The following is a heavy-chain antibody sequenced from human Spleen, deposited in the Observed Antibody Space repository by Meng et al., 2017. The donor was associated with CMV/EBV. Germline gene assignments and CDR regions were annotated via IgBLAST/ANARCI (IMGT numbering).Heavy chain of an antibody. V-gene: IGHV3-15*04. CDR1: GFTFSDHY. CDR2: SESKTDGETT. Sequence: GGSLRLSCAASGFTFSDHYMDWVRQAPGKGLEWVGRSESKTDGETTDYAAPVKGRFIISRDDSKNTLYLQMNSLKTEDTAVYYCTTDDIVVDGPYWGQGTLVTVSS. CDR3: TTDDIVVDGPY. D-gene: IGHD2-2*01. J-gene: IGHJ4*02.